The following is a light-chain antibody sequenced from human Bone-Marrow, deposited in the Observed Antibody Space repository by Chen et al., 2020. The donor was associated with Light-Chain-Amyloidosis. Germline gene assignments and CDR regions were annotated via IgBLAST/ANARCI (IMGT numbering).Light chain of an antibody. CDR1: QTISSNY. J-gene: IGKJ4*01. V-gene: IGKV3-20*01. Sequence: EIVLTQSPGTLSLSPGEGANLSCRASQTISSNYLTWYQQKFGQAPRLLIYGSSSRATGIPDRFTVSGSVTDFTLTSNRLAPEDFAMYYCQQYRTSPLTFGGGTKVEI. CDR3: QQYRTSPLT. CDR2: GSS.